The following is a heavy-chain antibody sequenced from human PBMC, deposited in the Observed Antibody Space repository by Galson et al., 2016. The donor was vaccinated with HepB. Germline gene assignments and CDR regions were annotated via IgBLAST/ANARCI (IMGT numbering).Heavy chain of an antibody. D-gene: IGHD1-26*01. Sequence: SLRLSCAASGFTFSSYAMHWVRQAPGKGLEWVAVISYDGSNKYYADSVKSRFTISRDNSKNTLYLQMNSLRAEDTGVYYCARDHGVGAKAAFDIWGQGTMVTVSS. V-gene: IGHV3-30-3*01. CDR2: ISYDGSNK. J-gene: IGHJ3*02. CDR3: ARDHGVGAKAAFDI. CDR1: GFTFSSYA.